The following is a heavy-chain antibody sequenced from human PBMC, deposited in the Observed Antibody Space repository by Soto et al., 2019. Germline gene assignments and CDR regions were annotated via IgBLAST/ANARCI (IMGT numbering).Heavy chain of an antibody. J-gene: IGHJ4*02. CDR3: VRDFMTMAGRN. CDR1: GFTFSDYY. Sequence: EVQLVESGGGLVQPGESLRLSCAASGFTFSDYYMHWVRQGPGKGLMWVSCISGDGGRAYYADSVKGRFTISRDNAKSTLYLQMTRLRGDDTAVYYCVRDFMTMAGRNWGQGTLVAVSS. D-gene: IGHD6-19*01. V-gene: IGHV3-74*01. CDR2: ISGDGGRA.